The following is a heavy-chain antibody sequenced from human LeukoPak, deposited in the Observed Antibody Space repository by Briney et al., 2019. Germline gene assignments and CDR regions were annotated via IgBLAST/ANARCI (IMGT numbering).Heavy chain of an antibody. CDR2: ISTYSGNT. D-gene: IGHD4-17*01. J-gene: IGHJ4*02. CDR1: GYTFTSYG. Sequence: RASVKVSCKASGYTFTSYGISWVRQAPGQGLEWMGWISTYSGNTNYAQKLQGRVTMTTDTSTSTAYMELRSLRSDDTAVYYCARETTDHLDYWGQGTLVTVSS. V-gene: IGHV1-18*01. CDR3: ARETTDHLDY.